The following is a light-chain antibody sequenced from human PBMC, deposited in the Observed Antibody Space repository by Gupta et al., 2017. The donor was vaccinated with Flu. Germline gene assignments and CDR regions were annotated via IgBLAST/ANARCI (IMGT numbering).Light chain of an antibody. J-gene: IGKJ1*01. Sequence: DDVMTQSPLSLSVTLGQPASIPCRSSQSLVYSDGDSYVSWFHQRPGQSPRRLIYKASNRDSGVPDRISGSGSGTDFTLKISRVEAEDVGVYYCMHSTRWPLTFGQGTKVEIK. CDR2: KAS. V-gene: IGKV2-30*01. CDR1: QSLVYSDGDSY. CDR3: MHSTRWPLT.